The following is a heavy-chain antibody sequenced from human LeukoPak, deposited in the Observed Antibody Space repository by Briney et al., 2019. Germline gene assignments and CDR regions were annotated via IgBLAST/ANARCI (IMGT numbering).Heavy chain of an antibody. CDR1: GFNFGDYP. CDR2: ISYDASNE. V-gene: IGHV3-30-3*01. CDR3: ARPSLDDMGGAIGADY. J-gene: IGHJ4*02. Sequence: GESLRLSCAASGFNFGDYPMHWVRQAPGKGLEWVALISYDASNEYYADSVKGRFTISRDNSKNTLYLQMTSVRVEDTAVYFCARPSLDDMGGAIGADYWGQGTLVAVSS. D-gene: IGHD3-16*02.